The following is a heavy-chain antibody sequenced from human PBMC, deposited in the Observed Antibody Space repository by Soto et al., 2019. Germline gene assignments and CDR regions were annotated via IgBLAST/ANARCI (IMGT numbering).Heavy chain of an antibody. Sequence: QVQLAQSGAEVKKPGASVKVSCKASGYTFTTHYMHWVRQAPGHGLEWMGLINPSGGSTTFAPKFQVIVTMTRDTSTSTFYMELSSLRSEDTAVYYCVRESGSWTNLDVWGQGTTVTVSS. D-gene: IGHD6-13*01. J-gene: IGHJ6*02. CDR2: INPSGGST. V-gene: IGHV1-46*03. CDR3: VRESGSWTNLDV. CDR1: GYTFTTHY.